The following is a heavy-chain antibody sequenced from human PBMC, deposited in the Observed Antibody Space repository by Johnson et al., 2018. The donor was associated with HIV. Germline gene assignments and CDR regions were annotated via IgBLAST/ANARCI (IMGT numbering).Heavy chain of an antibody. V-gene: IGHV3-66*01. D-gene: IGHD1-26*01. Sequence: QLVESGGGLVQPGGSLRLSCAASGFTVTSHYMSWVRQAPGMGLEWVSVIYTGGNTYYADSVKGRFTISRDNSKNTLYLQMNSLRAEDTAVYYCARDLSEGELGHAFDVWGQGTVVTVSS. CDR3: ARDLSEGELGHAFDV. CDR1: GFTVTSHY. J-gene: IGHJ3*01. CDR2: IYTGGNT.